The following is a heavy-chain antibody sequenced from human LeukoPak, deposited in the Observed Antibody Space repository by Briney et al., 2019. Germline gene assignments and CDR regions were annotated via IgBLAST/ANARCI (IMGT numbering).Heavy chain of an antibody. CDR1: GFTFSSYS. CDR2: ISSSSSYI. V-gene: IGHV3-21*01. D-gene: IGHD2-2*01. Sequence: PGGSLRLSCAASGFTFSSYSMNWVRQAPGEGLEWVSSISSSSSYIYYADSVKGRFTISRDNAKNSLYLQMNSLRAEDTAVYYCARATPYCSSTSCTIFDYWGQGTLVTVSS. J-gene: IGHJ4*02. CDR3: ARATPYCSSTSCTIFDY.